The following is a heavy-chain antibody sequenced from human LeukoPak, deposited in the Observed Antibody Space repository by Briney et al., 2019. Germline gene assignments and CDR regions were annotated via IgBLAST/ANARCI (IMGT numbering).Heavy chain of an antibody. V-gene: IGHV1-69*13. D-gene: IGHD6-19*01. CDR1: GGTFSSYT. CDR3: ARDEEAVAGRQTTFNY. Sequence: GASVKVSCKASGGTFSSYTINWVRQAPGQGLEWMGGIIPIFGTTNSAQKFQGRVTITADESTSTTYMELSSLRSEDTAVYYCARDEEAVAGRQTTFNYWGQGTLVTVSS. CDR2: IIPIFGTT. J-gene: IGHJ4*02.